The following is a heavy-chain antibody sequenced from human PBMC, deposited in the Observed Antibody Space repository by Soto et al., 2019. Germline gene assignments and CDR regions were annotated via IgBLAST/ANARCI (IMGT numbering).Heavy chain of an antibody. CDR3: ARDHFDGSGYDAYDI. Sequence: PSETLSLTCTVSGGSIRSYYWSWIRQSPGKGLEWIGYTYYSGRTKYNPSLKSRVTISVDRSKNQFSLQLASVTAADTAVYFCARDHFDGSGYDAYDIWGQGTMVTVS. V-gene: IGHV4-59*12. D-gene: IGHD3-22*01. J-gene: IGHJ3*02. CDR1: GGSIRSYY. CDR2: TYYSGRT.